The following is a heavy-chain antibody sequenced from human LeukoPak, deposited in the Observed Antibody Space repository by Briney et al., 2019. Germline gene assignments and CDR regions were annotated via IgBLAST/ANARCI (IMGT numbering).Heavy chain of an antibody. Sequence: ASVKVSCKASGYTFTGYAIHWVRQAPGQRLEWMGWINAGSGDTKYSQKFQGRVTITSDTSASTAYMELSSLRSEDTAVYYCARGSVFPLYGMDVWGQGTTVTVSS. J-gene: IGHJ6*02. CDR1: GYTFTGYA. CDR3: ARGSVFPLYGMDV. CDR2: INAGSGDT. V-gene: IGHV1-3*01. D-gene: IGHD1-14*01.